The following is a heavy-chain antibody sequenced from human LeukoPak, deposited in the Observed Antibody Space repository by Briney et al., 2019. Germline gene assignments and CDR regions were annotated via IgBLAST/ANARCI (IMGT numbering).Heavy chain of an antibody. CDR2: ISSSSSYI. V-gene: IGHV3-21*01. CDR3: ARGFNTVSVSRVDAFDI. CDR1: GFTFSSYS. D-gene: IGHD4-11*01. J-gene: IGHJ3*02. Sequence: PGGSLRLFCAASGFTFSSYSMNWVRQAPGKGLEWVSSISSSSSYIYYADSVKGRFTISRGNAKNSLYLQMNSLRAEDTAVYYCARGFNTVSVSRVDAFDIWGQGTMVTVSS.